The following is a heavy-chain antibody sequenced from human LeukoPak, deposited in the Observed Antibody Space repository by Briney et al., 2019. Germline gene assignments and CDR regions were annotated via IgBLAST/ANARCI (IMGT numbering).Heavy chain of an antibody. CDR2: ICYSGST. D-gene: IGHD5-18*01. CDR3: ARDRGSEYIYADNPAVPYMDV. V-gene: IGHV4-59*01. Sequence: SETLSLTCTVSGGSISSYYWSWIRQPPGKGLEWIGYICYSGSTNYNPSLKSRVTISVDTSKNQFSLKLSSVTAADTAVYYCARDRGSEYIYADNPAVPYMDVWGKGTTVTVSS. J-gene: IGHJ6*03. CDR1: GGSISSYY.